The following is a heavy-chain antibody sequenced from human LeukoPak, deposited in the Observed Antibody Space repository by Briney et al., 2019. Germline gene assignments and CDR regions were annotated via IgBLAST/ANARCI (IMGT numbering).Heavy chain of an antibody. CDR1: GGSISSSSYY. CDR2: IYYSGST. Sequence: SETLSLTCTVSGGSISSSSYYWSWIRQPPGKGLEWIGYIYYSGSTNYNPSLKSRVTISVDTSKNQFSLKLSSVTAADTAVYYCARDRHGDYGLDYWGQGTLVTVSS. D-gene: IGHD4-17*01. CDR3: ARDRHGDYGLDY. V-gene: IGHV4-61*01. J-gene: IGHJ4*02.